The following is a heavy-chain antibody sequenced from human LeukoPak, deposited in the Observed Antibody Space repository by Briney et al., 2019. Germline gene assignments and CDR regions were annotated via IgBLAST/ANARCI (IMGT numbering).Heavy chain of an antibody. V-gene: IGHV1-2*06. CDR3: AIPRILTGYYRYYFDY. D-gene: IGHD3-9*01. J-gene: IGHJ4*02. CDR1: GYTFTRHY. Sequence: ASVKVSCKSSGYTFTRHYLHWVRQAPGQGLEWVGLINPTGTSSWSAQKFQGRVTMTRDTSISTAYMELSRLRSDDTAVYYCAIPRILTGYYRYYFDYWGQGTLVTVSS. CDR2: INPTGTSS.